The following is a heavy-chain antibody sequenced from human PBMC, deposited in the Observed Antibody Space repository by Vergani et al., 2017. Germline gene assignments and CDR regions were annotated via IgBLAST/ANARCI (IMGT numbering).Heavy chain of an antibody. V-gene: IGHV1-46*03. CDR1: GYTFTAYY. D-gene: IGHD4-23*01. CDR3: GRDVSHYGGEDYYFDY. J-gene: IGHJ4*02. CDR2: ISPDGFST. Sequence: QVQLVKSGAEVGKPGASVKISCKASGYTFTAYYIHWVRQAPEQGLEWVGVISPDGFSTFYAQKFQGRVTITRDTSTSTVYVEVTSLRSEDTAVYYCGRDVSHYGGEDYYFDYWGQGTLVTVSS.